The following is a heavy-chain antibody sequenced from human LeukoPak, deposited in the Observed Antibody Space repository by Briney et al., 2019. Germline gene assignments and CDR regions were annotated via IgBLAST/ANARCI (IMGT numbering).Heavy chain of an antibody. CDR3: ASGPPSSIAAAAHHFDY. V-gene: IGHV4-38-2*02. J-gene: IGHJ4*02. CDR1: GYSISSGYY. CDR2: IYHSGST. D-gene: IGHD6-13*01. Sequence: PSETLSLTCTVSGYSISSGYYWGWIRQPPGKGLEWIGSIYHSGSTYYNPSLKSRVTISVDTSKNQFSLKLSSVTAADTAVYYCASGPPSSIAAAAHHFDYWGQGTLVTVSS.